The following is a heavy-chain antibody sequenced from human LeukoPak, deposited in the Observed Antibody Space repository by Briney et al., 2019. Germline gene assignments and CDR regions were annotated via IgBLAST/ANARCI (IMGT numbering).Heavy chain of an antibody. V-gene: IGHV3-23*01. CDR3: AKDGGGYFDWLLPPDYYFDY. CDR1: GFTFDDYG. Sequence: PGGSLRLSCAASGFTFDDYGMSWVRQAPGKGLEWVSAISGSGGSTYYADSVKGRFTISRDNSKNTLYLQMNSLRAEDTAVYYCAKDGGGYFDWLLPPDYYFDYWGQGTLVTVSS. D-gene: IGHD3-9*01. J-gene: IGHJ4*02. CDR2: ISGSGGST.